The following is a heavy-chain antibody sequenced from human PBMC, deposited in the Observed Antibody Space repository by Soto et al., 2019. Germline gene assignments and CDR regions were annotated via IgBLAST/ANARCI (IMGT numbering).Heavy chain of an antibody. CDR3: APLSVSLSGPYGIHV. J-gene: IGHJ6*02. V-gene: IGHV4-39*01. Sequence: SETLSLTCSVSGYSVSSRDYYWAWIRQPPGKGLEWMGSMLYSGITYYNTDRKSRVTLSVDTSKNQFSVRLNSVTASDTAVYYCAPLSVSLSGPYGIHVWGQGTTVTVSS. D-gene: IGHD2-15*01. CDR2: MLYSGIT. CDR1: GYSVSSRDYY.